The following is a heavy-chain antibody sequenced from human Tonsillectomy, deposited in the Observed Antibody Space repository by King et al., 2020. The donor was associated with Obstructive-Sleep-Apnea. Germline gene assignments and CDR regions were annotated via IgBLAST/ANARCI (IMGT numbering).Heavy chain of an antibody. J-gene: IGHJ6*02. CDR1: GFTFSSYW. Sequence: VQLVQSGGGLVQPGGSLRLSCAASGFTFSSYWMHWVRQAPGKGLVWVSRINSDGSSTSYADSVKGRFTISRDNAKNTLYLQLNSLRAEDTAVYYCVVSLYLYYYSMDVWGQGTTVTVS. V-gene: IGHV3-74*02. CDR3: VVSLYLYYYSMDV. CDR2: INSDGSST. D-gene: IGHD3-16*02.